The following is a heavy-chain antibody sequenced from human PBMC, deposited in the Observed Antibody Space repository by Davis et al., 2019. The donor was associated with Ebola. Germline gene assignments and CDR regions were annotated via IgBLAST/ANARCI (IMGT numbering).Heavy chain of an antibody. CDR3: ARVSIAYYYDSSGYSNFDY. Sequence: ASVKVPCKASGYTFTGYYMHWVRQAPGQGLEWMGWINPNSGGTNYAQKFQGRVTMTRDTSISTAYMELSRLRSDDTAVYYCARVSIAYYYDSSGYSNFDYWGQGTLVTVSS. D-gene: IGHD3-22*01. CDR2: INPNSGGT. V-gene: IGHV1-2*02. J-gene: IGHJ4*02. CDR1: GYTFTGYY.